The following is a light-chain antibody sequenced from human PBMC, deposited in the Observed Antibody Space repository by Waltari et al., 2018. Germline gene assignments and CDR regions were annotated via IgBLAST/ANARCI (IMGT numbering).Light chain of an antibody. CDR3: QQYEDYWT. CDR2: NAS. Sequence: DIQMTQSPSTLSASVGDTITITCRASQSISSWLAWYQQMPGKAPKLLIYNASILENGVPSRFSGSGSGTEFTLTISSLQPDDFATYYCQQYEDYWTFGPGTKVDLK. J-gene: IGKJ1*01. V-gene: IGKV1-5*03. CDR1: QSISSW.